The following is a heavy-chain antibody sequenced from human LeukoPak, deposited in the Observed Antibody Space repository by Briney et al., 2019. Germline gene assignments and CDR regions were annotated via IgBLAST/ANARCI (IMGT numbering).Heavy chain of an antibody. Sequence: PGGSLRLSCAASGFTFRSYWMSGVRQAPGKGLEWVANIKQDESEKYYVDSVEGRFTISRDNAKNSLYLQMNSLRAEDTAVYYCARDVPFGESCDYWGQGTLVTVSS. V-gene: IGHV3-7*04. CDR3: ARDVPFGESCDY. J-gene: IGHJ4*02. D-gene: IGHD3-10*01. CDR1: GFTFRSYW. CDR2: IKQDESEK.